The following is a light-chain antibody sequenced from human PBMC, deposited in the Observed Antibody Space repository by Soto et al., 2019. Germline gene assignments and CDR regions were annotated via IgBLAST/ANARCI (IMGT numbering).Light chain of an antibody. CDR2: GNS. CDR1: SSNIGAGYD. V-gene: IGLV1-40*01. J-gene: IGLJ2*01. Sequence: QSVLTQPPSVSGAPGQRVTISCTGSSSNIGAGYDVHWYQQLPGTAPKLLIYGNSNRPSGVPDRFSGSKSGTSASLAITGLQDEDEADYYCQPYDSSLSGAVFGGGTKLTVL. CDR3: QPYDSSLSGAV.